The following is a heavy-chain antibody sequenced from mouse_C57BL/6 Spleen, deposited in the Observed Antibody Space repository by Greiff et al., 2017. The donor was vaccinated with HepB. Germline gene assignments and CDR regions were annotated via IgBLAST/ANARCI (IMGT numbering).Heavy chain of an antibody. CDR3: ARGYYGPPYAMDY. CDR1: GYTFTSYW. D-gene: IGHD1-1*01. V-gene: IGHV1-69*01. Sequence: VQLQQSGAELVMPGASVKLSCKASGYTFTSYWMHWVKQRPGQGLEWIGEIDPSDSYTNYNQKFKGKSTLTVDKSSSTAYMQLSSLTSEDSAVYYCARGYYGPPYAMDYWGQGTSVTVSS. J-gene: IGHJ4*01. CDR2: IDPSDSYT.